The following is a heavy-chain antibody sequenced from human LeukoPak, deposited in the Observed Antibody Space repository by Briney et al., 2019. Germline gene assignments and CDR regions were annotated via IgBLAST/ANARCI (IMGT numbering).Heavy chain of an antibody. D-gene: IGHD3-22*01. CDR1: GFTFSDYY. CDR3: ARGYYYDSSGYYYHDAFDI. J-gene: IGHJ3*02. CDR2: ISSSGSTI. V-gene: IGHV3-11*01. Sequence: GGSLRLSCAASGFTFSDYYMSWIRQAPGKGLEWVSYISSSGSTIYYADSVKGRFTISRDDAKNSLYLQMNSLRAEDTAVYYCARGYYYDSSGYYYHDAFDIWGQGTMVTVSS.